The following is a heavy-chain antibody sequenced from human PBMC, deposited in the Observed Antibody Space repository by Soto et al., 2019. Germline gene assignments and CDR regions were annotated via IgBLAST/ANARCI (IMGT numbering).Heavy chain of an antibody. CDR3: ARDGVAAPWFDP. Sequence: QVQLVQSGAEVKKPGSSVKVSCQASVGTFSSYAISWVRQAPGQGLEWMGGIIPIFGTANYAQKFQGRVTITAAESTSTAYMELSSLRSEDTSVYYCARDGVAAPWFDPWGQGTLVTVSS. J-gene: IGHJ5*02. D-gene: IGHD6-6*01. CDR1: VGTFSSYA. CDR2: IIPIFGTA. V-gene: IGHV1-69*12.